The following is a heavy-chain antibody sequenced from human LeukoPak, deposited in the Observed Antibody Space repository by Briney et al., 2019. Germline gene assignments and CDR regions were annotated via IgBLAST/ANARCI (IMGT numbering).Heavy chain of an antibody. J-gene: IGHJ3*02. V-gene: IGHV4-59*01. Sequence: SETLSLTCTVSGGSISSYYWSWIRQPPGKGLEWIGYIYYSGSTNYNPSLKSRVTISVDTSKNQFSLKLSSVTAADTAVYYCARDCSSGSCYSRSRAFDIWGQGTMVTVSS. CDR2: IYYSGST. CDR3: ARDCSSGSCYSRSRAFDI. D-gene: IGHD2-15*01. CDR1: GGSISSYY.